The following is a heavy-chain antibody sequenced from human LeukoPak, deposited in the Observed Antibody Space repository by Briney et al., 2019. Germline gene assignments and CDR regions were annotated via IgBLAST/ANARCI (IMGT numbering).Heavy chain of an antibody. V-gene: IGHV1-18*01. D-gene: IGHD3-10*01. CDR3: ARGAAPMVRGANPSNWFDP. CDR2: ISAYNGNT. CDR1: GYTFTSYG. J-gene: IGHJ5*02. Sequence: GASVKISCKASGYTFTSYGISWVRQAPGQGLEWMGWISAYNGNTNYAQKLRGRVTMTTDTSTSTAYMELRSLRSDDTAVYYCARGAAPMVRGANPSNWFDPWGQGTLVTVSS.